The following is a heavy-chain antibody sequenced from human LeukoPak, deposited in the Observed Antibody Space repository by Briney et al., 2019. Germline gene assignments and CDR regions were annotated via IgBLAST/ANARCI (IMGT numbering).Heavy chain of an antibody. CDR2: INYSGST. V-gene: IGHV4-34*01. CDR3: ARDKWEPRYAFDI. J-gene: IGHJ3*02. CDR1: SESFSGYF. Sequence: SETLSLTCAIYSESFSGYFWSWIRQPPGKGLEWIGEINYSGSTNYNPSLKSRVTISVDKSKTQFSLKLSSVTAADTAVYYCARDKWEPRYAFDIWGQGTMVTVSS. D-gene: IGHD1-26*01.